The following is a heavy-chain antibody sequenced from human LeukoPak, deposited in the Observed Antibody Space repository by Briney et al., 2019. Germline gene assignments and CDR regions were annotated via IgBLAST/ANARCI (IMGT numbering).Heavy chain of an antibody. CDR1: GYTFTSYD. Sequence: ASVKVSCKASGYTFTSYDINWVRQATGQGLEWMGWMNPNSGNTGYAQKFQGRVTMTRNTSISTAYMELSSLRSEDTAVYYCARGSGASSGWLKYYFDYWGQGTLVTVSS. D-gene: IGHD6-19*01. CDR2: MNPNSGNT. V-gene: IGHV1-8*01. J-gene: IGHJ4*02. CDR3: ARGSGASSGWLKYYFDY.